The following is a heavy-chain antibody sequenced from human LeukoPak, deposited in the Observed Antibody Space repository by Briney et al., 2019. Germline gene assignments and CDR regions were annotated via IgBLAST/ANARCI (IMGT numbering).Heavy chain of an antibody. V-gene: IGHV3-21*04. J-gene: IGHJ4*02. CDR3: ARDRASTFDY. CDR1: GFTFSSYS. CDR2: ISSSRTYI. Sequence: PGGSLRLSRAASGFTFSSYSMNWVRQAPGKGLEWVSSISSSRTYIYYADSVKGRFTISRDNAKNSLYLQMSSLRSEDTAVYYCARDRASTFDYWGQGTLVTVSS.